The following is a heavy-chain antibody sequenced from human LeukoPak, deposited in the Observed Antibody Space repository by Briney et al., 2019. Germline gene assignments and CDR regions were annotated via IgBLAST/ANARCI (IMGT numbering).Heavy chain of an antibody. Sequence: SETLSLTCTVSGGSFSSYYWSWIRQPAGNGLEWIGHIYPSGSTNYNPSLKSRVTMSLDASKNQLSLKLSSVTAADTAVYYCARDVWHYDFLQSAFDIWGQGTMVTVSS. CDR2: IYPSGST. J-gene: IGHJ3*02. CDR1: GGSFSSYY. V-gene: IGHV4-4*07. D-gene: IGHD3-3*01. CDR3: ARDVWHYDFLQSAFDI.